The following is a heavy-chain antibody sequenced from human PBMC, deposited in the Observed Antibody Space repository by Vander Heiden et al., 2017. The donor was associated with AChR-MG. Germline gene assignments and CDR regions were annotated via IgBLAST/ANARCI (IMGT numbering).Heavy chain of an antibody. CDR1: GFTFGSFW. J-gene: IGHJ4*02. CDR3: ARDARHYYSDSRSYGGSYFDY. CDR2: IKPDESEK. Sequence: EVQLVESGGGVVQPGGSLRLSCAALGFTFGSFWMNWVRQAPGKGLEWVANIKPDESEKNYMDSVKGRFTISRDNDKNSLYLQMTSLRAEDTAVYYCARDARHYYSDSRSYGGSYFDYWGQGALVTVSS. D-gene: IGHD3-22*01. V-gene: IGHV3-7*01.